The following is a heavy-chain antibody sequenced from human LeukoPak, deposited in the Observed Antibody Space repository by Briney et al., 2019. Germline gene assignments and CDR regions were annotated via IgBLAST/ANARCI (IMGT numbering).Heavy chain of an antibody. Sequence: SETLSLTGTVSGGSISSYYWSWIRQPPGKGLEWIGYIYYSGSTNYNHSLKSGATISVDTSKNQFSLKLSSVTAADTAVYYCARYTSHWGDFDYWGQGTLVTVSS. CDR2: IYYSGST. J-gene: IGHJ4*02. CDR3: ARYTSHWGDFDY. CDR1: GGSISSYY. V-gene: IGHV4-59*01. D-gene: IGHD6-13*01.